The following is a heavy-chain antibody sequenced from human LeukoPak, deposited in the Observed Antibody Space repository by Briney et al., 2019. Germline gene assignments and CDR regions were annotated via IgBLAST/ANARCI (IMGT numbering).Heavy chain of an antibody. CDR2: IYYSGST. CDR3: ARDDYSGAFDI. CDR1: GGSISSYY. J-gene: IGHJ3*02. Sequence: SETLSLTCTVSGGSISSYYWSWIRQPPGKGLEWIGYIYYSGSTNYNPSLKSRVTISVDTSKNQFSLKLSSVTAADTAVHYCARDDYSGAFDIWGQGTMVTVSS. D-gene: IGHD4-11*01. V-gene: IGHV4-59*01.